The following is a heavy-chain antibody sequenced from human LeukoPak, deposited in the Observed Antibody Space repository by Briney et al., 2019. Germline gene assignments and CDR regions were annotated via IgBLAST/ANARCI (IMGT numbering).Heavy chain of an antibody. D-gene: IGHD5-18*01. V-gene: IGHV3-7*01. CDR2: IKQDGSEK. CDR3: VRDRDSHGRRADH. CDR1: GFTFSTYW. J-gene: IGHJ4*02. Sequence: QSGGSLRLSCAASGFTFSTYWMSWVRQAPGKGLEWVANIKQDGSEKNYVDSVKGRFIISRDNVENSLYLQMNSLRVEDTAVYYCVRDRDSHGRRADHWGQGTLVTVAS.